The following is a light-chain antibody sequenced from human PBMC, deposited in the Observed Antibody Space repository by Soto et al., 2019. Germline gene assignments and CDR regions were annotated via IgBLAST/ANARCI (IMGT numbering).Light chain of an antibody. CDR1: HNIERW. J-gene: IGKJ1*01. Sequence: IQMTQSPSTLSASVGDRVTITCRASHNIERWMAWYQQKPGKAPSLLIFDASTLHSGVPSRFSGSGSGTDFTLTISCLQSEDFATYYCQQYCSYAWTFGQGTKVDIK. CDR3: QQYCSYAWT. CDR2: DAS. V-gene: IGKV1-5*01.